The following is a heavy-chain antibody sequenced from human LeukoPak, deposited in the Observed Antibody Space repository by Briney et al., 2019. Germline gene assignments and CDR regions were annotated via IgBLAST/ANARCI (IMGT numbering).Heavy chain of an antibody. CDR2: INPNSGGT. CDR1: GYTFTGYY. J-gene: IGHJ4*02. D-gene: IGHD2-2*01. Sequence: AAVKVSCKASGYTFTGYYMHWVRQAPGQGLEWMGWINPNSGGTNYAQKFQGRVTMTRDTSISTAYMELSRLRSDDTAVYYCASSIVYCSSTSCYLNWGQGTLVTVSS. V-gene: IGHV1-2*02. CDR3: ASSIVYCSSTSCYLN.